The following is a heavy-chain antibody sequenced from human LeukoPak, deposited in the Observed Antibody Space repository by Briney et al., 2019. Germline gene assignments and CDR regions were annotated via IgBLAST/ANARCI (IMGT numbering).Heavy chain of an antibody. CDR3: AKGRQYSSGHA. CDR1: GFTFSSYA. Sequence: GGSLRLSCAASGFTFSSYAMSCVRQAPGKGLEWVSAISGSGGSTYYADSVKGRFTISRDNSKNTLYLQMNSLRAEDTAVYYCAKGRQYSSGHAWGQGTLVTVSS. CDR2: ISGSGGST. D-gene: IGHD6-19*01. J-gene: IGHJ4*02. V-gene: IGHV3-23*01.